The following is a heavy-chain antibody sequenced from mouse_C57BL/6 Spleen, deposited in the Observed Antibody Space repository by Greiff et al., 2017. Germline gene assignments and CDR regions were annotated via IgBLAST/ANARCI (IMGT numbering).Heavy chain of an antibody. CDR1: GFTFTDYY. CDR2: IRNKANGYTT. Sequence: EVKLVESGGGLVQPGGSLSLSCAASGFTFTDYYMSWVRQPPGKALEWLGFIRNKANGYTTEYSASVKGRFTISSDNSQSILYLQMNALRAEDSAPYYSARYCIYEGCFDYWGHGTTLTVSS. D-gene: IGHD2-12*01. V-gene: IGHV7-3*01. J-gene: IGHJ2*01. CDR3: ARYCIYEGCFDY.